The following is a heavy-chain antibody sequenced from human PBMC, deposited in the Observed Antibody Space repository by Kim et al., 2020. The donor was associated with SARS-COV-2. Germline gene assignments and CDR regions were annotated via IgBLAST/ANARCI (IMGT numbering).Heavy chain of an antibody. Sequence: NPSLKSRVTISLDTSKNQFSLKLSSVTAADTAVYYCARCYYDSSGYTFDYWGQGTLVTVSS. J-gene: IGHJ4*02. D-gene: IGHD3-22*01. CDR3: ARCYYDSSGYTFDY. V-gene: IGHV4-4*09.